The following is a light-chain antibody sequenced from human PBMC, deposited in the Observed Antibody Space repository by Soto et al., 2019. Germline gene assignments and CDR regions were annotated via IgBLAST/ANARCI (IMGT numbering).Light chain of an antibody. V-gene: IGKV3-20*01. CDR1: QSVTINY. Sequence: EIVLTQSPGTLSLSPGERATLSSRASQSVTINYLAWYQQKPGQAPRLLIYGASTRATGIPDRFTGSGSGTDFTLTISRLEPEDFAVYFCQQYGSSPFTFGPGTKVDIK. CDR2: GAS. CDR3: QQYGSSPFT. J-gene: IGKJ3*01.